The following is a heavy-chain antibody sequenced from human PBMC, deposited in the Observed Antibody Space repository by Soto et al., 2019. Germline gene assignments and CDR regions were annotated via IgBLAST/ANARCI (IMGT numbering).Heavy chain of an antibody. Sequence: GGSLRLSCAASEFTFSIFAMSWVRQAPGRGLEWVSTISGSGGSTYYADSVKGRFTISRDSSKNTLFLQMNSLRAEDTAVYFCXRVLCSSSSCYRRGFDFWGQGTLVTVSS. CDR2: ISGSGGST. CDR3: XRVLCSSSSCYRRGFDF. V-gene: IGHV3-23*01. J-gene: IGHJ4*02. CDR1: EFTFSIFA. D-gene: IGHD2-2*02.